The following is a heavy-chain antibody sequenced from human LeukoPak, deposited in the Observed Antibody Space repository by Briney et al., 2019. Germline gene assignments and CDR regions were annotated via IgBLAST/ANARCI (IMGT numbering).Heavy chain of an antibody. V-gene: IGHV3-7*01. CDR2: IKQDGSEK. J-gene: IGHJ3*02. D-gene: IGHD3-22*01. Sequence: PGGSLRLSCAASDFTFSSYWMSWVRQAPGKGLEWVANIKQDGSEKYYVDSVKGRFTISRDNAKTSLYLQMNRPRAEDTAVYYCARDRNPGYSYHAASDIRGPGTIVTASS. CDR3: ARDRNPGYSYHAASDI. CDR1: DFTFSSYW.